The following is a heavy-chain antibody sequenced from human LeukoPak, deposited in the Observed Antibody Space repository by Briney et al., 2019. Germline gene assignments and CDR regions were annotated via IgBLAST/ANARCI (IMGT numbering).Heavy chain of an antibody. V-gene: IGHV4-59*01. D-gene: IGHD3-10*01. J-gene: IGHJ5*02. Sequence: SETLSLTCTVSGGSISSYYWSWIRQPPGKGLEWIGYIYYSGSTNYNPSLKSRVTISVDTSKNQFSLKLSSVTAADTAAYYCATGGSGSYLWFDPWGQGTLVTVSS. CDR3: ATGGSGSYLWFDP. CDR1: GGSISSYY. CDR2: IYYSGST.